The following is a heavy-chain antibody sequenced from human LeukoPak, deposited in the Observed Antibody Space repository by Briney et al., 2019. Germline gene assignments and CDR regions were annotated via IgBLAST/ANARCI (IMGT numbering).Heavy chain of an antibody. CDR2: INPNSGNT. J-gene: IGHJ4*02. V-gene: IGHV1-2*02. Sequence: VASVKVSCKASGYTFTGYFMHWVRRAPGQGLEWMGWINPNSGNTKHAQNFQGRVTMTRDTSISTAYMELTRLRSDDTAVYYCVTLLSNAAFDYWGQGTLVAVSS. CDR1: GYTFTGYF. CDR3: VTLLSNAAFDY. D-gene: IGHD6-25*01.